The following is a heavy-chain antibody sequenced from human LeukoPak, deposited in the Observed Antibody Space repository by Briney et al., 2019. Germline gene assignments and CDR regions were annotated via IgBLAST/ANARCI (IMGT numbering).Heavy chain of an antibody. CDR1: GGSFSGYF. CDR3: ARLGGNFDY. Sequence: SETLSLTCAVYGGSFSGYFWSWLRQPPGKGLEWIGEINHSGSTSYNPSLKSRVTISVDTTKNQLSLKLSSVTAADTAVYYCARLGGNFDYWGQGTLVTVSA. D-gene: IGHD1-14*01. V-gene: IGHV4-34*01. CDR2: INHSGST. J-gene: IGHJ4*02.